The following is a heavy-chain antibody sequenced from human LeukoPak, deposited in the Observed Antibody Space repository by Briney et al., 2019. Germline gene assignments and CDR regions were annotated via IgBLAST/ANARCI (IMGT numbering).Heavy chain of an antibody. Sequence: SETLSLTCAVYGGSFSGYYWSWIRQPPGKGLEWIGEINHSGSTNYNPSLKSRVTISVDTSKNQFSLKLSSVTAADTAVYYCARGYRGWLQHARTQYYFDYWGQGTLVTVSS. CDR1: GGSFSGYY. J-gene: IGHJ4*02. V-gene: IGHV4-34*01. CDR3: ARGYRGWLQHARTQYYFDY. CDR2: INHSGST. D-gene: IGHD5-24*01.